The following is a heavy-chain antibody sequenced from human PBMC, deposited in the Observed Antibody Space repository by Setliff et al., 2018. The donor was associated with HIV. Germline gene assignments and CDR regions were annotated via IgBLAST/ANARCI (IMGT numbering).Heavy chain of an antibody. D-gene: IGHD3-22*01. CDR2: INHGGTT. J-gene: IGHJ6*03. Sequence: SETLSLTCAVYGGSFSGYYWSWIRQPPGKGLEWIGEINHGGTTNYNPSLKSRVTISVDTSKNQFSLKLNSLTAADTAIYYCARARSHYDSSGYYGYNFYYMDVWGKGTTVTVSS. CDR3: ARARSHYDSSGYYGYNFYYMDV. V-gene: IGHV4-34*01. CDR1: GGSFSGYY.